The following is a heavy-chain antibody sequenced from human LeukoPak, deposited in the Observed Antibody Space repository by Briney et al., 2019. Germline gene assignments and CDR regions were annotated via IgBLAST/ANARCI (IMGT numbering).Heavy chain of an antibody. V-gene: IGHV1-18*01. Sequence: GASVKVSCKASGYTFTSYGISWVRQAPGQGLEWMGWINAYNGNTNYAQKFQGRVTITADKSTSTAYMELSSLRSEDTAVYYCATRYSSGWYYFDYWGQGTLVTVSS. CDR1: GYTFTSYG. D-gene: IGHD6-19*01. CDR2: INAYNGNT. CDR3: ATRYSSGWYYFDY. J-gene: IGHJ4*02.